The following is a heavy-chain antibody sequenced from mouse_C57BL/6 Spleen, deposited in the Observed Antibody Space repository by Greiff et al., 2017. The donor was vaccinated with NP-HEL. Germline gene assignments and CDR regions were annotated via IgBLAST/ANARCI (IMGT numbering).Heavy chain of an antibody. V-gene: IGHV1-74*01. CDR1: GYTFTSYW. J-gene: IGHJ1*03. CDR2: IHPSDSDT. D-gene: IGHD1-1*01. CDR3: AIRGSSRLWYFDV. Sequence: QVQLQQPGAELVKPGASVKVSCKASGYTFTSYWMHWVKQRPGQGLEWIGRIHPSDSDTNYNQKFKGKATLPVEKSSSTAYMQLSSLTSEDSAVYYCAIRGSSRLWYFDVWGTGTTVTVSS.